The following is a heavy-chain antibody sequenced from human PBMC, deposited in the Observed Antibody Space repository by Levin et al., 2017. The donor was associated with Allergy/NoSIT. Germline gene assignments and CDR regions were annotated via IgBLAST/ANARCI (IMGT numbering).Heavy chain of an antibody. Sequence: PGGSLRLSCAGSGFAVSSYSMNWVRQAPGKGLEWVSYITSSSTIYYADSVKGRFTISRDNAKNSLYLQMNSLRAEDTAVYYCARGRSGYFFDYWGQGTLVAVSS. CDR2: ITSSSTI. V-gene: IGHV3-48*01. CDR1: GFAVSSYS. CDR3: ARGRSGYFFDY. J-gene: IGHJ4*02. D-gene: IGHD5-18*01.